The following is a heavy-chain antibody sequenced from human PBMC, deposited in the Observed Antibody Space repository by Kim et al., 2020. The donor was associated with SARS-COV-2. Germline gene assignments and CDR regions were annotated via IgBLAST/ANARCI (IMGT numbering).Heavy chain of an antibody. D-gene: IGHD3-22*01. CDR2: INPSGGST. J-gene: IGHJ5*02. Sequence: ASVTVSCKASGYTFTSYYMHWVRQAPGQGLEWMGIINPSGGSTSYAQKFQGRVTMTRDTTTSTVYMELSSLRSEDTAVYYCAREEYYYDSSVSPQLAPWGQGTLVTVSS. V-gene: IGHV1-46*01. CDR3: AREEYYYDSSVSPQLAP. CDR1: GYTFTSYY.